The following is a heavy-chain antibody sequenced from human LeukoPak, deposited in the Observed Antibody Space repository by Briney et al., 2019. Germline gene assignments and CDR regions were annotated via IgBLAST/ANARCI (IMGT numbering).Heavy chain of an antibody. CDR3: ATRYYYDSSGYSDAFDI. V-gene: IGHV4-31*11. J-gene: IGHJ3*02. D-gene: IGHD3-22*01. CDR1: GGSFSGYY. Sequence: SETLSLTCAVYGGSFSGYYWSWIRQHPGKGLEWIGYIYYSGSTYYNPSLKSRVTISVDTSKNQFSLKLSSVTAADTAVYYCATRYYYDSSGYSDAFDIWGQGTMVTVSS. CDR2: IYYSGST.